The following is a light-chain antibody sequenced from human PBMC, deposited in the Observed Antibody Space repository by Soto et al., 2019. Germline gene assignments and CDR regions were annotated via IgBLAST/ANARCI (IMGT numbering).Light chain of an antibody. CDR2: QND. CDR3: ATWDSSLNGGV. V-gene: IGLV1-51*02. J-gene: IGLJ3*02. Sequence: QSVLTQPPSVSAAPGQTVTISCSGSSSNIGNGYVSWYQQLPGTAPKLLIYQNDKRPSGIPDRFSGSKSGTSATLGISGLQTGDEADYYCATWDSSLNGGVFGGGTKLTVL. CDR1: SSNIGNGY.